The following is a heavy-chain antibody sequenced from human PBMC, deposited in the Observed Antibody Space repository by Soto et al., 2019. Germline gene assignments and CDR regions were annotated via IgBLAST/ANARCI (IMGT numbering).Heavy chain of an antibody. CDR3: AKDPYSGYVFDY. D-gene: IGHD5-12*01. Sequence: VGSLRLSCAASGFTFSSYAMSWVRQAPGKGLEWVSAISGSGGSTYYADSVKGRFTISRDNSKNTLYLQMNSLGAEDTAVYYCAKDPYSGYVFDYWGQGTLVTVSS. CDR1: GFTFSSYA. V-gene: IGHV3-23*01. CDR2: ISGSGGST. J-gene: IGHJ4*02.